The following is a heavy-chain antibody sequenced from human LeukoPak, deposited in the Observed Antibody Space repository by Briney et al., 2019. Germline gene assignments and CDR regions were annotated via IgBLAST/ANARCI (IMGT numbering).Heavy chain of an antibody. V-gene: IGHV4-61*02. CDR2: IYTAGNT. D-gene: IGHD1-26*01. CDR3: AKWERLNRVFF. Sequence: SQTLSLTCTVSGDSISSGSFDWAWIRQPGGKGLEWIGRIYTAGNTNYHPSLPSRVAISMDTSKNQFSLKLSSVTAADTAVYYCAKWERLNRVFFWGQGTLVAVSS. J-gene: IGHJ1*01. CDR1: GDSISSGSFD.